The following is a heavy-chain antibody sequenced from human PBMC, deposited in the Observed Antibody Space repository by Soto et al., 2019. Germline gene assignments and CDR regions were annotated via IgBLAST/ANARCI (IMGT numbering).Heavy chain of an antibody. CDR1: GFTFDDYA. D-gene: IGHD2-2*01. J-gene: IGHJ4*02. CDR2: ISWNSDSI. V-gene: IGHV3-9*01. CDR3: AKGGQLLAEGGGY. Sequence: EVQLVESGGGLVRPGRSLRLSCAASGFTFDDYAMHWVRQAPGKGLEWVSGISWNSDSIGYADSVKGRFTISRDNAKNSLYLQMNSLRAEDTALYYCAKGGQLLAEGGGYWGQGTLVTVSS.